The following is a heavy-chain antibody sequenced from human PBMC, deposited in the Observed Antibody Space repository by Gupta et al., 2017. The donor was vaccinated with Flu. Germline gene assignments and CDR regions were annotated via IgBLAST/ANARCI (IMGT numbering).Heavy chain of an antibody. CDR3: ARSWKPEGYFDY. CDR2: LSSSSSYI. J-gene: IGHJ4*02. D-gene: IGHD1-14*01. Sequence: EVQLVESGGGLVKPGGSLRLSCAASGFTFNTYTMNWVRQAPGKGLEWVSSLSSSSSYIYYADSVKGRSTISRDNAKNSLYLQMNSLRAEDTAVYYCARSWKPEGYFDYWGQGILVTVSS. V-gene: IGHV3-21*01. CDR1: GFTFNTYT.